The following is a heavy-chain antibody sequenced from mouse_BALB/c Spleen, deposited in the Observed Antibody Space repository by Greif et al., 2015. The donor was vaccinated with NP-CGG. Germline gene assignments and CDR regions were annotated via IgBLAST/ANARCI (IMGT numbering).Heavy chain of an antibody. CDR1: GFTFSSYG. CDR2: INSNGGST. CDR3: ARDRGYGGDFDY. D-gene: IGHD1-2*01. V-gene: IGHV5-6-3*01. J-gene: IGHJ2*01. Sequence: VQLQQSGGGLVQPGGSLKLSCAASGFTFSSYGMSWVRQTPDKRLELVATINSNGGSTYYPDSVKGRFTISRDNAKNTLYLQMSSLKSEDTAMYYCARDRGYGGDFDYWGQGTTLTVSS.